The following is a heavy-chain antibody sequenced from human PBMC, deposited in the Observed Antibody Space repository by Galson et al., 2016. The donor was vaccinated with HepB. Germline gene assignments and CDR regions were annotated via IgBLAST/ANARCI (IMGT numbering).Heavy chain of an antibody. D-gene: IGHD6-13*01. CDR3: ARMRSELTAGGWGRPFDP. CDR1: GFTFSSYW. CDR2: IKSDESWK. Sequence: SLRLSCAASGFTFSSYWMHWVRQAPGKGLVWVSRIKSDESWKNYADSVKGRFTISRDNAKNTLYLQMISLRAEDTAVYYCARMRSELTAGGWGRPFDPWGQGTLVTVSS. J-gene: IGHJ5*02. V-gene: IGHV3-74*01.